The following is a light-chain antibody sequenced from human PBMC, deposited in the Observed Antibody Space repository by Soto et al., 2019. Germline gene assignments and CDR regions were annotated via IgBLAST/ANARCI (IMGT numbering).Light chain of an antibody. J-gene: IGKJ5*01. CDR2: GAS. CDR3: HQSFTVPIT. Sequence: EIVMTQSPVTLSVSPGERVPLSGRASQSVSSSYLAWYQQKPGQAPRLLIYGASNRATGIPDRCSGSGSGTEFTLTITNLQPEDFVTYYCHQSFTVPITFGQGTRLEIK. V-gene: IGKV3D-7*01. CDR1: QSVSSSY.